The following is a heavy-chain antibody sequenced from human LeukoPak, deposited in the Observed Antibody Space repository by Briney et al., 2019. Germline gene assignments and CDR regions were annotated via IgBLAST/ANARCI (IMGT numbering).Heavy chain of an antibody. Sequence: PGGSLRLSCAASGFIFSSYPISWVRQAPGKGLEWVSTISAGGGSTYYADSVKGRFTFSTDNSKNTLYLQMNSLEAEDMAVYYCAKGLAVATSYFDCWGQGTLVTVSS. V-gene: IGHV3-23*01. D-gene: IGHD6-19*01. CDR1: GFIFSSYP. CDR2: ISAGGGST. CDR3: AKGLAVATSYFDC. J-gene: IGHJ4*02.